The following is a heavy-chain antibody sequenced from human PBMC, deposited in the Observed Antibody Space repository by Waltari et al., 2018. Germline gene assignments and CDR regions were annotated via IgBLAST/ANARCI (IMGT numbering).Heavy chain of an antibody. J-gene: IGHJ6*02. CDR2: SSPNSGDT. CDR1: GYTFTEYY. CDR3: ARGSRYCTSTTCPSSAFDV. V-gene: IGHV1-2*02. Sequence: QVQLVQSGAEVKKPGASVKVSCKASGYTFTEYYIHWVRRAPGQGLEWMGWSSPNSGDTKLEQRFQGRVTMTRETTISTAYMELSRLTSDDTALYYCARGSRYCTSTTCPSSAFDVWGQGTTVTVSS. D-gene: IGHD2-2*01.